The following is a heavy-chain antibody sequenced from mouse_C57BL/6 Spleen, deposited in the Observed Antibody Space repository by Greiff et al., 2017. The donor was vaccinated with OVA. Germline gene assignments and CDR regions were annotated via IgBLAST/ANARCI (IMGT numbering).Heavy chain of an antibody. CDR1: GYAFSSSW. J-gene: IGHJ2*01. Sequence: QVQLQQSGPELVKPGASVKISCKASGYAFSSSWMNWVKQRPGKGLEWIGRIYPGDGDTNYNGKFKGKATLTADKSSSTAYMQLSSLTSEDSAVYFCARSDTTVVARYYLDYWGQGTTLTVSS. CDR2: IYPGDGDT. V-gene: IGHV1-82*01. CDR3: ARSDTTVVARYYLDY. D-gene: IGHD1-1*01.